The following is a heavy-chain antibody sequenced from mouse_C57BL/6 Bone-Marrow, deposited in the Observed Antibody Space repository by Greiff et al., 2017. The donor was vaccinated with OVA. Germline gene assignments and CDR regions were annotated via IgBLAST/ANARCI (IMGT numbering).Heavy chain of an antibody. Sequence: QVQLQQSGAELARPGASVKLSCKASGYTFTSYGISWVKQRTGQGLEWIGEIYPRSGNTYYNEKFKGKATLTADKSSSTAYMELRSLTSEDSAVYVYARVFKYYGTSDWGQGTSVTVSS. J-gene: IGHJ4*01. CDR1: GYTFTSYG. CDR3: ARVFKYYGTSD. CDR2: IYPRSGNT. V-gene: IGHV1-81*01. D-gene: IGHD1-1*01.